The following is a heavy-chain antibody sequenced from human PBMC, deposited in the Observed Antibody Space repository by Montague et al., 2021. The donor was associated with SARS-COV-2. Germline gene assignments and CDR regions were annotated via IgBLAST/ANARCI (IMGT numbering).Heavy chain of an antibody. V-gene: IGHV3-48*03. Sequence: SLSLSWSASGFTFSSYEMNWVRQAPGKGLEWVSYISSSGSTIYYADSVKGRLTISRDNAKNSLYLQMNSLRAEDTAVYYCASRAPTRIVLVLYAIGGYFDYWGQGTLVTVFS. CDR2: ISSSGSTI. D-gene: IGHD2-8*01. J-gene: IGHJ4*02. CDR1: GFTFSSYE. CDR3: ASRAPTRIVLVLYAIGGYFDY.